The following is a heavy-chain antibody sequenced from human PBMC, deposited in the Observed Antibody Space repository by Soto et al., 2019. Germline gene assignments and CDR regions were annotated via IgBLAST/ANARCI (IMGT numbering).Heavy chain of an antibody. CDR3: ARESEDLTSNFDY. CDR1: GFTFSRSS. V-gene: IGHV3-21*01. Sequence: EVQLVESGGGLVRPGGSLRLSCAASGFTFSRSSMNWVRQAPGQGLEWVSSISSTTNYIYYADSMKGRFTVSRDNAKNSVYLDMNSLSAEDTAVYYCARESEDLTSNFDYWGQGTLVTVSS. CDR2: ISSTTNYI. J-gene: IGHJ4*02.